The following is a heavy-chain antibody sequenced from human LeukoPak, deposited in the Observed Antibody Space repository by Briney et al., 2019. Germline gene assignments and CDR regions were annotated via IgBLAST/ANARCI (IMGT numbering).Heavy chain of an antibody. CDR3: ARVREGNHLHQFYLDP. CDR2: IYSRGST. V-gene: IGHV4-59*01. CDR1: SGSIRSYY. Sequence: PSETLSLTCTVSSGSIRSYYWSWIRQPPGKGLEYVGYIYSRGSTNYNPSLKSRVTLSVDTSRNQFSLRLRSPTAADTAVYYCARVREGNHLHQFYLDPWGQGTLVTVSS. D-gene: IGHD1-14*01. J-gene: IGHJ5*02.